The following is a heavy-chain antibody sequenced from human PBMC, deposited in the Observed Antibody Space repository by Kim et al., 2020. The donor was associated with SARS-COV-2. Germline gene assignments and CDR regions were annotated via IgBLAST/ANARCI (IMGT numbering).Heavy chain of an antibody. Sequence: GGSLRLSCAASGFTFSNSPMSWVRQAPGKGLEWVSTIDGRGATTYYPGSVKGRFTISRDNSKNTLFLQMNSLRAEDTAVYFCAKSGQLDSFGQGTLVTFSS. D-gene: IGHD5-12*01. CDR3: AKSGQLDS. V-gene: IGHV3-23*01. J-gene: IGHJ4*02. CDR2: IDGRGATT. CDR1: GFTFSNSP.